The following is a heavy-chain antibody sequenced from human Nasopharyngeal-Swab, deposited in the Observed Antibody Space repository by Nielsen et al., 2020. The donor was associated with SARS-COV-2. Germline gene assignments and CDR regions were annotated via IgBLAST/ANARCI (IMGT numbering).Heavy chain of an antibody. D-gene: IGHD3-22*01. CDR1: GFTFDDYA. CDR2: ISWNSGSI. V-gene: IGHV3-9*01. CDR3: AKDIPPYYYDSSGYGAFDI. Sequence: GRSLRLSCAASGFTFDDYAMHWVRQAPGKGLEWVSGISWNSGSIGYADSVKGRFTISRDNAKNSLYLQMNSLRAEDTALYYCAKDIPPYYYDSSGYGAFDIWGQGTMVTVSS. J-gene: IGHJ3*02.